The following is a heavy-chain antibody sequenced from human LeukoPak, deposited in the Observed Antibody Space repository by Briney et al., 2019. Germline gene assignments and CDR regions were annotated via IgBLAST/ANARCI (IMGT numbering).Heavy chain of an antibody. CDR3: ASRPFTMVRGVSTFDY. D-gene: IGHD3-10*01. CDR2: IYHSGST. J-gene: IGHJ4*02. Sequence: PSETLSLTCAVSGGSISSSNCWSWVRPPPGKGLEWIGEIYHSGSTNYNPSLKSRVTISVDKSKNQFSLKLSSVTAADTAVYYCASRPFTMVRGVSTFDYWGQGTLVTVSS. V-gene: IGHV4-4*02. CDR1: GGSISSSNC.